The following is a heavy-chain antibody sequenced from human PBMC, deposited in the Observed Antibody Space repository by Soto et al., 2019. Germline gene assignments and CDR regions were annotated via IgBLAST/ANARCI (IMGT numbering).Heavy chain of an antibody. CDR2: IYYSGST. V-gene: IGHV4-59*08. J-gene: IGHJ4*02. CDR3: ARHHGGTFDY. CDR1: GGSISSYY. Sequence: PSETLFLTCTVSGGSISSYYWSWIRQPPGKGLEWIGYIYYSGSTNYNPSLKSRVTISVDTSKNQFSLKLSSVTAADTAVYYCARHHGGTFDYWGQGTLVTVSS. D-gene: IGHD2-15*01.